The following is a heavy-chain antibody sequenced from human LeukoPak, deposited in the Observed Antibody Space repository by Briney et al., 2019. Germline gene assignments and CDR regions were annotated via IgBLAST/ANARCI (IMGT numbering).Heavy chain of an antibody. V-gene: IGHV3-48*03. J-gene: IGHJ4*02. D-gene: IGHD5-24*01. Sequence: PGGSLRLSCAASGITFSTYEMNWVRQAPGKGLEWVSYISSNGRTIYYADSLKGRFTISRDNAKNSLYLQMNSLRAEDTGLYYCVRNYDYWGQGTLVTVSS. CDR2: ISSNGRTI. CDR3: VRNYDY. CDR1: GITFSTYE.